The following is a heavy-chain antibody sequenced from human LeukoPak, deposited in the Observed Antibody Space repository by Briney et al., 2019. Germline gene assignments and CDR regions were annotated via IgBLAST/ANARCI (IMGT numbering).Heavy chain of an antibody. Sequence: SETLSLTCTVSGGSISSSSYYWGWIRQPPGKGLEWIGSIYYSGSTYYNPSLKSRVTISVDTSKNQFSLKLSPVTAADTAVYYCARTSYDFWSGYYNSYYYHYMDVWGKGTTVTVSS. D-gene: IGHD3-3*01. J-gene: IGHJ6*03. CDR3: ARTSYDFWSGYYNSYYYHYMDV. CDR1: GGSISSSSYY. CDR2: IYYSGST. V-gene: IGHV4-39*01.